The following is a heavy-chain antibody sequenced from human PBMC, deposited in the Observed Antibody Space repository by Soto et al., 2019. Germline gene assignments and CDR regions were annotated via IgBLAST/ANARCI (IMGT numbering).Heavy chain of an antibody. Sequence: SETLSLTCTVSGGSISSGGYYWSWIRQHPGKGLGWIGYIYYSGSTYYNPSLKSRVTISVDTSKNQFSLKLSSVTAADTAVYYCARGGPVMIAAASASWFDPWGQGTLVTVSS. CDR3: ARGGPVMIAAASASWFDP. D-gene: IGHD6-13*01. J-gene: IGHJ5*02. V-gene: IGHV4-31*03. CDR1: GGSISSGGYY. CDR2: IYYSGST.